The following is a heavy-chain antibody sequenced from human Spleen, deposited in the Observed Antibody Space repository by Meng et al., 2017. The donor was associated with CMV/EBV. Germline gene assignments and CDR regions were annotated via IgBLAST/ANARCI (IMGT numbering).Heavy chain of an antibody. J-gene: IGHJ4*02. D-gene: IGHD4-17*01. CDR1: GCTFSYFA. V-gene: IGHV3-23*01. CDR3: AKAGDYGSSDH. Sequence: CAASGCTFSYFAMSWVRQAPGKGLEWVSSITGTGGNSYYADSVKGRFTISRDKSRNTLYLQMDSLRAEDTAVYFCAKAGDYGSSDHWGQGTLVTVSS. CDR2: ITGTGGNS.